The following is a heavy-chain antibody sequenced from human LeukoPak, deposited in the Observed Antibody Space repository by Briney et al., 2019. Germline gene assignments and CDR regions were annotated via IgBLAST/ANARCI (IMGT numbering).Heavy chain of an antibody. Sequence: GGSLRLSCAASGFTFSSFAMSWVRQAPGKGLEWLSVITGSGFDTNSADSVKGRFTISRDNSKNTLYLQMNSLRAEDTAVYYCAKDRAYSGYDPTFDYWGQGTLVTVSS. CDR1: GFTFSSFA. V-gene: IGHV3-23*01. CDR3: AKDRAYSGYDPTFDY. J-gene: IGHJ4*02. D-gene: IGHD5-12*01. CDR2: ITGSGFDT.